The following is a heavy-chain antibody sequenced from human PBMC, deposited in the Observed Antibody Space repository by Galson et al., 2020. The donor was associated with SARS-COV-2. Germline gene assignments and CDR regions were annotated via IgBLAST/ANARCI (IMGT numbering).Heavy chain of an antibody. J-gene: IGHJ4*02. D-gene: IGHD2-21*01. CDR1: GFSFSNYE. Sequence: TGASLRLSCEAYGFSFSNYEMNWVRQAPGKGLARTSYISRSGRTIHYADSVKGRFTISRDNAKSSLSPQMNSLRAEDTAVYYCARLDAYGPGYWGQGTLVTVSS. V-gene: IGHV3-48*03. CDR3: ARLDAYGPGY. CDR2: ISRSGRTI.